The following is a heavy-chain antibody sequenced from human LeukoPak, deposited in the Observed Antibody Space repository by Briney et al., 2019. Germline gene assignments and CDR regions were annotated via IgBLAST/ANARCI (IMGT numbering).Heavy chain of an antibody. Sequence: GGSLRLSCAASGFTFSSYAMTWVRQAPGKGLEWVSVISGSGGSTYYADSVKGRFTISRDNSKNTLYLQMNSLRAEDTAVYYCAKGGTMVRGVTCYFDYWGQGTLVTVSP. CDR2: ISGSGGST. CDR1: GFTFSSYA. D-gene: IGHD3-10*01. CDR3: AKGGTMVRGVTCYFDY. J-gene: IGHJ4*02. V-gene: IGHV3-23*01.